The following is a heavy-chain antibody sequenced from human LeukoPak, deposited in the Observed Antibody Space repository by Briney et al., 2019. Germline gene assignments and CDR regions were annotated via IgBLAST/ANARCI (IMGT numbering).Heavy chain of an antibody. CDR1: GYTFTTYA. J-gene: IGHJ4*02. V-gene: IGHV1-3*01. CDR2: INAGNGNT. Sequence: ASVKVSCKASGYTFTTYAMHWVRQAPGQRLEWMGWINAGNGNTKYSQKFQGRVTITRDTSASTAYMELSGLRSEDTAVYYCARGSCSGGSCYCDYWGQGTLVTVSS. D-gene: IGHD2-15*01. CDR3: ARGSCSGGSCYCDY.